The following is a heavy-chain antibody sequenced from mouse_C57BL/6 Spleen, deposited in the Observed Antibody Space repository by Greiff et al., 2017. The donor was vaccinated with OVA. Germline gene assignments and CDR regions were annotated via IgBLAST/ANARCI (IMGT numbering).Heavy chain of an antibody. V-gene: IGHV1-55*01. J-gene: IGHJ2*01. CDR3: ARSRGYDPYFDY. CDR1: GYTFTSYW. CDR2: IYPGSGST. D-gene: IGHD2-3*01. Sequence: QVQLKQPGAELVKPGASVKMSCKASGYTFTSYWITWVKQRPGQGLEWIGDIYPGSGSTNYNEKFKSKATLTVDTSSSTAYMQLSSLTSEDSAVYYCARSRGYDPYFDYWGQGTTLTVSS.